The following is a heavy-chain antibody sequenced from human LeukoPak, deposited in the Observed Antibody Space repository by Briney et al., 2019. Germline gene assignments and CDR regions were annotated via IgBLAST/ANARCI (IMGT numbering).Heavy chain of an antibody. CDR2: ISSGVTNE. D-gene: IGHD1-20*01. J-gene: IGHJ5*02. V-gene: IGHV3-48*01. CDR1: GFPFKSSA. CDR3: ARFNLGLLDP. Sequence: GGSLRLSCAASGFPFKSSAMSWVRQAPGKGLEWISYISSGVTNEYYADSVKGRFTISRDDAKNSLYLQMDSLRAEDTAVYYCARFNLGLLDPWGQGALVTVSS.